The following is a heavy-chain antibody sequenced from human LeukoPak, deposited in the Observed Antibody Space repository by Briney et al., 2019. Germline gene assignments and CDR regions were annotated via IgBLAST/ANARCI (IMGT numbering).Heavy chain of an antibody. CDR1: GFTFSDYY. Sequence: GGSLRLSCAASGFTFSDYYMSWIRQAPGKGLEWVAVISYDGSNKYYADSVKGRFTISRDNSKNTLYLQMNSLRAEDTAVYYCARSTFSTSKYYYYYGMDVWGQGTTVTVSS. D-gene: IGHD2-2*01. CDR2: ISYDGSNK. J-gene: IGHJ6*02. V-gene: IGHV3-30-3*01. CDR3: ARSTFSTSKYYYYYGMDV.